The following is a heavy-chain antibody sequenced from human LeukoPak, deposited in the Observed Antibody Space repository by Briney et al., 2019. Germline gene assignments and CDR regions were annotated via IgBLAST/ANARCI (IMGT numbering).Heavy chain of an antibody. CDR3: ARVDYGDYGFDY. CDR2: IYSGGST. CDR1: GFTVSSNY. Sequence: PGGSLRLSCAASGFTVSSNYMSWVRQAPGKGLEWVSVIYSGGSTYYADSVKGRFTISRANSKNTLYLRMNSLRAEDTAVYYGARVDYGDYGFDYWGQGTLVTVSS. D-gene: IGHD4-17*01. J-gene: IGHJ4*02. V-gene: IGHV3-66*01.